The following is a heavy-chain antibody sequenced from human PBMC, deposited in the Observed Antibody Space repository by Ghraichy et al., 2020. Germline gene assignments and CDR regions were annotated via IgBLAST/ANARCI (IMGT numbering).Heavy chain of an antibody. V-gene: IGHV4-30-4*07. CDR3: ARVRTIFGVVAGSVWFDP. D-gene: IGHD3-3*01. Sequence: SETLSLTCAVSGGSISSGGYSWSWIRQPPGKGLEWIGYIYYSGSTYYNPSLKSRVTISVDTSKNQFSLKLSSVTAADTAVYYCARVRTIFGVVAGSVWFDPWGQGTLVTVSS. CDR1: GGSISSGGYS. J-gene: IGHJ5*02. CDR2: IYYSGST.